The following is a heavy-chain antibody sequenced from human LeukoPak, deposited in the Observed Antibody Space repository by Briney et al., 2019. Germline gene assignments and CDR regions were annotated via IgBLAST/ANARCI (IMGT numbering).Heavy chain of an antibody. V-gene: IGHV5-51*01. CDR1: GYSFTSYW. Sequence: GESLKISCKGSGYSFTSYWIGWVRQMPGKGLEWMGIIYPGDSDTRYSPSFQGQVTISADKSISTAYLQWSSLKASDTAMYYCARDGYYYGSSGYSHSFDYWGQGTLVTVSS. D-gene: IGHD3-22*01. CDR3: ARDGYYYGSSGYSHSFDY. J-gene: IGHJ4*02. CDR2: IYPGDSDT.